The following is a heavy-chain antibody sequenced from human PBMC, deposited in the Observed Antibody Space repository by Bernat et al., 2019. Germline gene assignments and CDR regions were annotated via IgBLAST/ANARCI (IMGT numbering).Heavy chain of an antibody. V-gene: IGHV3-23*04. CDR3: AKVGCSGGSCYSGWFDY. CDR1: GFTFSSYA. D-gene: IGHD2-15*01. Sequence: EVQLVESGGGLVQPGGSLRLSCAASGFTFSSYAMSWVRQAPGKGLEWVSAISGSGGSTYYADSVKGRFTISRDNSKNTLYLQMNSLRAEDTAVYYCAKVGCSGGSCYSGWFDYWGQGTLVTVSS. CDR2: ISGSGGST. J-gene: IGHJ4*02.